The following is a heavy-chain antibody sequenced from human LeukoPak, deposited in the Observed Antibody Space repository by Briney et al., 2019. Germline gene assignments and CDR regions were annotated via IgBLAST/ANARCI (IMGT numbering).Heavy chain of an antibody. D-gene: IGHD5-18*01. CDR2: INAGNGNT. CDR1: GYTFTSYA. J-gene: IGHJ4*02. Sequence: ASVRVSCKASGYTFTSYAMHWVRQAPGQRLEWMGWINAGNGNTKYSQKFQGRVTITRDTSASTAYMELSSLRSEDTAVYYCARDGSGIQLWLDYWGQGTLVTVSS. CDR3: ARDGSGIQLWLDY. V-gene: IGHV1-3*01.